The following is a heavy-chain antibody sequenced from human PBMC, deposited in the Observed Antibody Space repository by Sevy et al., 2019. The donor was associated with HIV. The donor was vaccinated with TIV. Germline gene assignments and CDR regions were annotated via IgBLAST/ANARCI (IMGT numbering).Heavy chain of an antibody. Sequence: SETLSLTCTVSGGSISSDDYYWSWIRQPPGKGLEWIGYIFYSGSTYYNPSLKSRVTIPGGTSKNQFSLKLSSVTAADTAVYYCARSRAGGRSLFFDYRGQGTLVTVSS. CDR2: IFYSGST. V-gene: IGHV4-30-4*01. J-gene: IGHJ4*02. CDR3: ARSRAGGRSLFFDY. D-gene: IGHD3-10*01. CDR1: GGSISSDDYY.